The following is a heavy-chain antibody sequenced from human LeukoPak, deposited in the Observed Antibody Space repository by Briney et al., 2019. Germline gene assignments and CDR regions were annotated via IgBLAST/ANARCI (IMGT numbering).Heavy chain of an antibody. D-gene: IGHD1-14*01. CDR3: ARAPLSPGSFDY. V-gene: IGHV4-31*03. CDR1: GGSISSGGYY. Sequence: SETLSLTCTVSGGSISSGGYYWSRIRQHPGKGLEWIGYIYYSGSTYYNPSLKSRVTISVDTSKNQFSLKLSSVTAADTAVYYCARAPLSPGSFDYWGQGTLVTVSS. J-gene: IGHJ4*02. CDR2: IYYSGST.